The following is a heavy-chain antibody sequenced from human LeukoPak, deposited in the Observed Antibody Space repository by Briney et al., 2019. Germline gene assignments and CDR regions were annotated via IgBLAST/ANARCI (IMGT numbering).Heavy chain of an antibody. CDR2: IGQDGPEK. CDR1: GFSFSNYG. V-gene: IGHV3-7*01. J-gene: IGHJ4*02. Sequence: PGGSLRLSCAASGFSFSNYGMNWVRQAPGKGLEWVANIGQDGPEKYYVDSVKGRFTISRDNAKNSLYLQMNRLRAEDTALYYCARLLVYASGAEAFDYWGQGTLVTVSS. D-gene: IGHD3-10*01. CDR3: ARLLVYASGAEAFDY.